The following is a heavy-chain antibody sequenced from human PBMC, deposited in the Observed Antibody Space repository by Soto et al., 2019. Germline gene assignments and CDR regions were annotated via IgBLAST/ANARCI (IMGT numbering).Heavy chain of an antibody. CDR1: GFTFSSYA. J-gene: IGHJ4*02. CDR3: AKDCSGGSCYDY. V-gene: IGHV3-23*01. Sequence: EVQLLESGGGLVQPGGSLRLSCAASGFTFSSYAMSWVRQAPGKGLEWVSAISGSGGSTYYADSVKGRFTISRDNSKNTLYLQMNSLRAEDTTVYYCAKDCSGGSCYDYWGQGTLVTVSS. D-gene: IGHD2-15*01. CDR2: ISGSGGST.